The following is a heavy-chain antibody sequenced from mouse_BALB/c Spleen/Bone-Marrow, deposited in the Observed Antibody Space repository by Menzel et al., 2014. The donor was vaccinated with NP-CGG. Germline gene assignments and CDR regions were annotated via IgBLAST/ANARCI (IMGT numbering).Heavy chain of an antibody. J-gene: IGHJ2*01. CDR1: GFTFTDYY. D-gene: IGHD2-3*01. CDR3: ARDMGGLLFDY. CDR2: IRNKAYSYTT. Sequence: EVKLVESGGGLVQPGGSLRLSCATSGFTFTDYYMNWVRQPPGKALEWLDFIRNKAYSYTTEYSASVKGRFIISRDNSQSILYLQMNTLRAEDSATYYCARDMGGLLFDYWGQGTTLTVSS. V-gene: IGHV7-3*02.